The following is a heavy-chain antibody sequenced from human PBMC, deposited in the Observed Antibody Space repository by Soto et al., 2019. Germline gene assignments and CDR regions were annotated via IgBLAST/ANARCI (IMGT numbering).Heavy chain of an antibody. Sequence: GGSLRLSCAASGFTFSSYAMSWVRQAPGKGLEWVSAISGSGGSTYYADSVKGRFTISRDNSKNTLYLQMNSLRAEDTAVYYCAQPSRPKYYDYAPTDDIWGQVTMVTVSS. CDR1: GFTFSSYA. CDR3: AQPSRPKYYDYAPTDDI. CDR2: ISGSGGST. D-gene: IGHD3-16*01. V-gene: IGHV3-23*01. J-gene: IGHJ3*02.